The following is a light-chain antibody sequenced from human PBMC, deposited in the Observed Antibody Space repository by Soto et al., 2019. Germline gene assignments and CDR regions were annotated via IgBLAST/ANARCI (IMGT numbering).Light chain of an antibody. J-gene: IGLJ1*01. CDR1: SGDVGYYNY. Sequence: QSVLTQPASVSGSPGQSITISCTGPSGDVGYYNYVSWYQQHPGKAPKLMIYDVRNRPSGVSNRFSGSKSGNTASLTISGLQAEDEAEYYCSSYTSSSTYVFGTGTKVTVL. CDR3: SSYTSSSTYV. CDR2: DVR. V-gene: IGLV2-14*03.